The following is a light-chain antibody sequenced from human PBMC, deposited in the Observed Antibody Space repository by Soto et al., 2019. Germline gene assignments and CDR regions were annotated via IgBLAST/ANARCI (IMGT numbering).Light chain of an antibody. Sequence: DIVMTHSPATLTVXPGERATVSXXASQSVSTNLAWYQQKPGQTPRLLIYGASTRATGVPASFSGSGSGTEFILTISSLQSEDFAVYYCQQYHRWPLTFGGGTKVDNK. CDR3: QQYHRWPLT. CDR2: GAS. J-gene: IGKJ4*01. V-gene: IGKV3-15*01. CDR1: QSVSTN.